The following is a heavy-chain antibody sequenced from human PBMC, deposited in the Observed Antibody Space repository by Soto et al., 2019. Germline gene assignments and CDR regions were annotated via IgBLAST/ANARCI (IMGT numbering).Heavy chain of an antibody. CDR3: ATQRFGSNAFFDI. J-gene: IGHJ4*02. V-gene: IGHV4-39*07. D-gene: IGHD3-10*01. CDR2: INHSGST. CDR1: GGSISSGGYY. Sequence: SETLSLTCTVSGGSISSGGYYWSWIRQPPGKGLEWIGEINHSGSTNYNPSLKSRVTISVDTSKNQFSLKLSSVTAADTAVYYCATQRFGSNAFFDIWGQGALVTVSS.